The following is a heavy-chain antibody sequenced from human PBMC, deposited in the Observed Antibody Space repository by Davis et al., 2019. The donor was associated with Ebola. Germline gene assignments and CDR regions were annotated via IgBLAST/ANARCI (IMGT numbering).Heavy chain of an antibody. J-gene: IGHJ5*02. V-gene: IGHV1-2*02. CDR1: GYSLSRFY. CDR3: ARDQNTITTSWLDP. CDR2: INPNSGGT. D-gene: IGHD1-1*01. Sequence: ASVTVPCKASGYSLSRFYLHWVRQAPGQGLAWMGWINPNSGGTNYAQKFQGRVSMTRDTSISTAYMELSSLRSDDTAVYYCARDQNTITTSWLDPWGQGTLVTVSS.